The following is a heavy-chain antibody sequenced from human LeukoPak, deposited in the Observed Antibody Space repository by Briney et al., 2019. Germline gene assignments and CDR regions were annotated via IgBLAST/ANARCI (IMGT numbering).Heavy chain of an antibody. CDR2: ISSSSSYI. CDR1: GFTFSSYW. CDR3: AKQRTYTYASEGF. J-gene: IGHJ4*02. D-gene: IGHD3-10*01. Sequence: GGSLRLSCAASGFTFSSYWMSWVRQAPGKGPEWVSSISSSSSYIYYADSVKGRFTISRDNAKNSLYLQMNSLRAEDTAVYYCAKQRTYTYASEGFWGQGTLVTVSS. V-gene: IGHV3-21*01.